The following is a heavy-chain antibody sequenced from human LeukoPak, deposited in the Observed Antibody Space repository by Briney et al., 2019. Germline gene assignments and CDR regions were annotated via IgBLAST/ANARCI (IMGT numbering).Heavy chain of an antibody. V-gene: IGHV4-34*01. CDR2: INHSGST. J-gene: IGHJ6*03. CDR1: GGSFSGYY. D-gene: IGHD3-16*01. Sequence: SETLSLTCAVYGGSFSGYYWSWIRQPPGKGLEWIGEINHSGSTNYNPSLKSRVTISVGTSKNQFSLKLSSVTAADTAVYYCARRRFYYYMDVWGKGTTVTISS. CDR3: ARRRFYYYMDV.